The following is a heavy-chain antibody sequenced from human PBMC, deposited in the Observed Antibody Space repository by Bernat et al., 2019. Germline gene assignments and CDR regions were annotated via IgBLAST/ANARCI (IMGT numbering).Heavy chain of an antibody. D-gene: IGHD3-22*01. V-gene: IGHV3-33*08. CDR1: GFTFDDYA. J-gene: IGHJ3*02. CDR2: IWYDGSNK. Sequence: VQLVESGGGLVQPGRSLRLSCAASGFTFDDYAMHWVRQAPGKGLEWVAVIWYDGSNKYYADSVKGRFTISRDNSKNTLYLQMNSLRAEDTAVYYCARVGIGYSSGYLVSDDAFDIWGQGTMVTVSS. CDR3: ARVGIGYSSGYLVSDDAFDI.